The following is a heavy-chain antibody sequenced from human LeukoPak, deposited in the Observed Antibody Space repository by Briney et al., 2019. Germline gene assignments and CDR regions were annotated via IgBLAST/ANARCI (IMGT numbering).Heavy chain of an antibody. Sequence: GGSLRLSCAASGFTFDDYTMHWVRQAPGKGLEWVSLISWDGGSTYYADSVKGRFTISRDNSKNSLYLQMNSLRAEDTAVYYCARVFRPDMVRGVTGYWGQGTLVTVSS. D-gene: IGHD3-10*01. V-gene: IGHV3-43*01. CDR3: ARVFRPDMVRGVTGY. J-gene: IGHJ4*02. CDR1: GFTFDDYT. CDR2: ISWDGGST.